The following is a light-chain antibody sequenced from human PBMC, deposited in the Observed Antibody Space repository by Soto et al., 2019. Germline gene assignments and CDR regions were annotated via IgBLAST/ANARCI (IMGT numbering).Light chain of an antibody. CDR1: SSDVGTYNR. CDR2: EVN. J-gene: IGLJ1*01. Sequence: QSALTQPPSVSGSPGQSVTISCTGTSSDVGTYNRVSWYQQPPGTAPKLMIYEVNNRPSGVPDRFSGSKSGNTASLTISGLQAEDEADYYCSLYTSSDTYVFGTGTKVTVL. V-gene: IGLV2-18*01. CDR3: SLYTSSDTYV.